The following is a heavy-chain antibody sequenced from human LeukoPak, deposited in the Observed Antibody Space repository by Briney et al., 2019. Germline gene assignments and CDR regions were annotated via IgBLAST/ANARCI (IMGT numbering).Heavy chain of an antibody. J-gene: IGHJ4*02. V-gene: IGHV3-23*01. CDR1: GFTIRTYA. CDR3: AKGDCGGDCYVVDY. D-gene: IGHD2-21*02. CDR2: IRVSGST. Sequence: GGSLRLSCAASGFTIRTYAMTWVRQAPGKGLEWVSAIRVSGSTYYADSVMGRFTISRDNSKNTLHLQMNSLRVEDTALYFCAKGDCGGDCYVVDYWGQGTRVTVSS.